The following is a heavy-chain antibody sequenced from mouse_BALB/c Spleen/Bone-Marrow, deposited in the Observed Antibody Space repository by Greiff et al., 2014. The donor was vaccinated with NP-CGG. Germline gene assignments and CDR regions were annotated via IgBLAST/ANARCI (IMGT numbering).Heavy chain of an antibody. J-gene: IGHJ2*01. CDR1: GYAFTNYW. CDR2: IYPGSGNT. CDR3: ARRRSLDY. V-gene: IGHV1-63*02. Sequence: QVQLQQSGAELVRPGTSVKISCKAPGYAFTNYWLGWVKQRPGHGLEWIGDIYPGSGNTYYNEKFKGKFTLTADKSSSTAYMQLSSLTSEDSAVYFCARRRSLDYWGQGTTLTVSS.